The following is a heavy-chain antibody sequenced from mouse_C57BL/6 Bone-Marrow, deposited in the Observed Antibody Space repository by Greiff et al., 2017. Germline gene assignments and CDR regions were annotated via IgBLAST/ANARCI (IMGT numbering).Heavy chain of an antibody. CDR2: LWSGGST. J-gene: IGHJ3*01. V-gene: IGHV2-2*01. CDR1: GFSLTSYG. Sequence: QVQLQQSGPGLVPPSQSLSITCTVSGFSLTSYGVHWVRQSPRMGLASLGVLWSGGSTDYTAAFISRLSLSQHNSKSQVFFKMNGLQADDTAICYCARPLYEYAAWFAYWGQGGLVTVSA. CDR3: ARPLYEYAAWFAY. D-gene: IGHD2-4*01.